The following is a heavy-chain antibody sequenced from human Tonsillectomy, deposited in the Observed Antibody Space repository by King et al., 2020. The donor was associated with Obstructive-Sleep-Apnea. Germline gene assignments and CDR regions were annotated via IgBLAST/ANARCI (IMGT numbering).Heavy chain of an antibody. J-gene: IGHJ4*02. CDR3: AKDRVQMAVAGTGAGLDY. V-gene: IGHV3-30*02. CDR1: GFSFSTHG. D-gene: IGHD6-19*01. CDR2: IRYNGSHR. Sequence: QLVQSGGGVVQPGRSLRLSCGASGFSFSTHGMHWVRQAPGKGLEWVAFIRYNGSHRYYADSVKGRFTISRDNSKKTLYLQMNSLRAEDTAVYFCAKDRVQMAVAGTGAGLDYWGQGTLVTVSS.